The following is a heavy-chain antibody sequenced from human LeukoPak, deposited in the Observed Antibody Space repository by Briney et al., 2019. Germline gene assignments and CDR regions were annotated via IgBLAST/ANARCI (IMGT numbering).Heavy chain of an antibody. V-gene: IGHV4-34*01. CDR2: INHSGST. CDR1: GGSFSGYY. Sequence: SETLSLTCAVYGGSFSGYYWSWIRQPPGKGLEWIGEINHSGSTNYNPSLKSRVTISVDTSKNQFSLKLSSVTAADTVVYYCARQGSSGWYATYYFDYWGQGTLVTVSS. J-gene: IGHJ4*02. D-gene: IGHD6-19*01. CDR3: ARQGSSGWYATYYFDY.